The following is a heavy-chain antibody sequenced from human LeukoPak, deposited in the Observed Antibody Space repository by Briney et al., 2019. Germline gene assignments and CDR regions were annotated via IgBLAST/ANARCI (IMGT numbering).Heavy chain of an antibody. Sequence: PGGSLRLSCAASGFTFSSYWMHWVRQAPGKGLVRVSRINSDGSSTSYADSVKGRFTISRDNAKNTLYLQMNSLRAEDTAVYYCARGRLYSSSWLTGYWGQGTLVTVSS. J-gene: IGHJ4*02. CDR1: GFTFSSYW. V-gene: IGHV3-74*01. CDR2: INSDGSST. D-gene: IGHD6-13*01. CDR3: ARGRLYSSSWLTGY.